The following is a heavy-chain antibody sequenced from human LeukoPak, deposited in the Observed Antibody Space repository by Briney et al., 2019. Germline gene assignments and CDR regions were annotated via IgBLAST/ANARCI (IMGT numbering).Heavy chain of an antibody. V-gene: IGHV1-18*01. CDR1: GYTFTSYG. D-gene: IGHD3-10*01. CDR3: ARVPNYYGSGSYYIDNWFDP. Sequence: ASVKVSCKASGYTFTSYGISWVRQAPGQGLEWMGWISAYNGNTNYEQKLQGRVTMTTDTSTSTAYMELRSLRSDDTAVYYCARVPNYYGSGSYYIDNWFDPWGQGTLVTVSS. J-gene: IGHJ5*02. CDR2: ISAYNGNT.